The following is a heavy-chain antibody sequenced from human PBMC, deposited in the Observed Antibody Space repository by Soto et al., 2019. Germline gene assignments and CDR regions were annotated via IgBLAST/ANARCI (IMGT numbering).Heavy chain of an antibody. D-gene: IGHD6-13*01. CDR2: INHSGST. J-gene: IGHJ4*02. Sequence: SETLSLTCAVYGGSFSGYYWSWIRQPPGKGLEWIGEINHSGSTNYNPSLKSRVTISVDTSKNQFSLKLSSVTAADTAVYYCASLSWSTHFFDYWGQGTLVTVSS. CDR1: GGSFSGYY. V-gene: IGHV4-34*01. CDR3: ASLSWSTHFFDY.